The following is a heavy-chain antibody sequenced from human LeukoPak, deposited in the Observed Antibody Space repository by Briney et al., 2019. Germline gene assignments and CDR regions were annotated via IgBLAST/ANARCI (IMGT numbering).Heavy chain of an antibody. V-gene: IGHV3-48*01. CDR1: GFTFSSYC. Sequence: GGSLRLSCAASGFTFSSYCMNWVRQAPGKGLEWVSYISSSSSTIYYADSVKGRFTISRDNAKNSLYLQMNSLRAEDTAVYYCARIMVRGVSDYWGQGTLVTVSS. CDR2: ISSSSSTI. D-gene: IGHD3-10*01. CDR3: ARIMVRGVSDY. J-gene: IGHJ4*02.